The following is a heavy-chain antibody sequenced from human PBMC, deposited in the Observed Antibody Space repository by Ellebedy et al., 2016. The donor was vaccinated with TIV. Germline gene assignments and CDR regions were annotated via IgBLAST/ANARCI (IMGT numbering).Heavy chain of an antibody. Sequence: ASVKVSXXASGYTFTSYDINWVRQATGQGLEWMGWMNPNSGNTGYAQKFQGRVTMTRNTSISTAYMELSSLRSEDTAVYYCATAPEYKEFDYWGQGTLVTVSS. CDR1: GYTFTSYD. J-gene: IGHJ4*02. CDR2: MNPNSGNT. V-gene: IGHV1-8*01. D-gene: IGHD6-6*01. CDR3: ATAPEYKEFDY.